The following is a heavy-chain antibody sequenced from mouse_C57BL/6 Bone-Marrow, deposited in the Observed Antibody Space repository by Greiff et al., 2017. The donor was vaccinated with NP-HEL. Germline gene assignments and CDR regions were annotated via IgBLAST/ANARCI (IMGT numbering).Heavy chain of an antibody. CDR3: ASGDGSSYWYFDV. Sequence: QVQLQQSGAELVRPGTSVKVSCKASGYAFTNYLIEWVKQRPGQGLEWIGVINPGSGGTNYNEKFKGKATLTADKSSSTAYMQLSSLTSEDSAVYFCASGDGSSYWYFDVWGTGTTVTVSS. D-gene: IGHD1-1*01. V-gene: IGHV1-54*01. J-gene: IGHJ1*03. CDR2: INPGSGGT. CDR1: GYAFTNYL.